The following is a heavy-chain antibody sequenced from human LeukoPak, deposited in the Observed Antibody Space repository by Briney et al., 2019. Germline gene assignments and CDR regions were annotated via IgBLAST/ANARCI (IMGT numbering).Heavy chain of an antibody. V-gene: IGHV1-2*06. J-gene: IGHJ4*02. CDR1: GYTFTGHY. CDR3: ARFPHSSGYPFDY. CDR2: INPNSGGT. D-gene: IGHD3-22*01. Sequence: GASVKVSCKASGYTFTGHYMHWVRQAPGQGLEWMGRINPNSGGTNYAQKFQGRVTMTRDTSISAAYMELSRLRSDDTAVYYCARFPHSSGYPFDYWGQGTLVTVSS.